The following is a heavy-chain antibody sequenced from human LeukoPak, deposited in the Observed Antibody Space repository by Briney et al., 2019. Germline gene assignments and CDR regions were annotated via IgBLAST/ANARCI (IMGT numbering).Heavy chain of an antibody. CDR3: GRVGRGGSWEDY. J-gene: IGHJ4*02. V-gene: IGHV3-7*01. CDR1: GFSFTSHW. CDR2: IKEDGRLQ. Sequence: AGGSLRLSCAASGFSFTSHWMTWLRQAPGKGLGWVAHIKEDGRLQYYVDSVKGPFSVSRDNAQNSLFPQMHSLRAEDTAVYYCGRVGRGGSWEDYWGQGTLVTVSS. D-gene: IGHD3-16*01.